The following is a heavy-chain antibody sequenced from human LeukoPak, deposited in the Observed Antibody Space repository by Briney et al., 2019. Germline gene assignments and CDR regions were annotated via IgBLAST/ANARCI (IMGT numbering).Heavy chain of an antibody. D-gene: IGHD4-17*01. CDR1: GGSFSNYY. CDR2: INHSGST. V-gene: IGHV4-34*01. CDR3: ARDPDYGDFYFDY. Sequence: SETLSLTCAVYGGSFSNYYWSWIRQPPGKGLEWIGEINHSGSTNYNPSLKSRVTISVDTSKNQFSLKLSSVTAADTAVYYCARDPDYGDFYFDYWGQGTLVTVSS. J-gene: IGHJ4*02.